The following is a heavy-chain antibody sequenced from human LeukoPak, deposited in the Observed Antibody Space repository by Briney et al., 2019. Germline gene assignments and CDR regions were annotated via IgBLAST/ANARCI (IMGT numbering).Heavy chain of an antibody. CDR3: ARGHPPTYTYYYDSSGYRAHDY. CDR2: INHSGST. V-gene: IGHV4-34*01. Sequence: PSETLSLTCAVYGGSFSGYYWSWIRQPPGKGLEWIGEINHSGSTNYNPSLKSRGTISVDTSKNQFSLKLSSVTAADTAVYYCARGHPPTYTYYYDSSGYRAHDYWGQGTLVTVSS. J-gene: IGHJ4*02. D-gene: IGHD3-22*01. CDR1: GGSFSGYY.